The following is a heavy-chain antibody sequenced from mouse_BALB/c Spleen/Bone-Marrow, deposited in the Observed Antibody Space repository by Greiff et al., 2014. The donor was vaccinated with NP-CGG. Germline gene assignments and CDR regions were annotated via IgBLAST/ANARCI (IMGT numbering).Heavy chain of an antibody. Sequence: VQLQESGAELVKPGASVKLSCKASGYTFSNYYMYWVKQRPGQGLEWIGESNPSNGGSNFNEKFKSKATLTIDKSSITAYMQLSSLTAEDSAGYYSTRSNDGYWYFDVWGAGTTVTVSS. CDR1: GYTFSNYY. D-gene: IGHD2-12*01. CDR2: SNPSNGGS. V-gene: IGHV1S81*02. J-gene: IGHJ1*01. CDR3: TRSNDGYWYFDV.